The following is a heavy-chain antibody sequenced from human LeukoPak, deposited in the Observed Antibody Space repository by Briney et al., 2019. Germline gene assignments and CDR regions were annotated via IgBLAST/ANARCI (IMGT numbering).Heavy chain of an antibody. CDR2: LPGRGETS. CDR3: TRGNTRLRNAFDV. D-gene: IGHD1-1*01. CDR1: GFPFISFA. Sequence: GGSLRLSCAASGFPFISFAMNWVRHVPGKGLEWVSGLPGRGETSYYVNSVKGRFTISRDNSKNTVFLQMNGLRVEDTAVYYCTRGNTRLRNAFDVWGRGTVVTVSS. J-gene: IGHJ3*01. V-gene: IGHV3-23*01.